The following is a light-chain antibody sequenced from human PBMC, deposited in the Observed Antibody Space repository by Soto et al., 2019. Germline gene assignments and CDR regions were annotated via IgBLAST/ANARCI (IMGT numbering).Light chain of an antibody. Sequence: QSALTQPRSVSGSPGQSVTISCTGTSGNAGAYDRVSWYQHHPTKAPKLIIYDVSDRPSGVPYRFSGSKSGSTASLSISGLQAEDEADYYCCSHAGGSSWVFGGGTKLTVL. CDR1: SGNAGAYDR. V-gene: IGLV2-11*01. CDR3: CSHAGGSSWV. J-gene: IGLJ3*02. CDR2: DVS.